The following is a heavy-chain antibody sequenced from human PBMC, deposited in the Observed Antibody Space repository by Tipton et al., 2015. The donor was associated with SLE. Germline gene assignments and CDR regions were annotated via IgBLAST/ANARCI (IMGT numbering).Heavy chain of an antibody. CDR1: GGSISSSRYY. V-gene: IGHV4-39*07. J-gene: IGHJ4*02. CDR2: IYYSGST. CDR3: ARGAPLGFDY. Sequence: TLSLTCTVSGGSISSSRYYWGWIRQPPGKGLEWIGSIYYSGSTYYNPSLKSRLTISGDTSKNQLSLTVSSVTAADTAVYYCARGAPLGFDYWGQGTLVTVSS.